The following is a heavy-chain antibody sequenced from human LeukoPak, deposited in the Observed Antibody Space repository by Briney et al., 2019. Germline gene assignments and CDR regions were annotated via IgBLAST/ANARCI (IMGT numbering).Heavy chain of an antibody. CDR3: AKTKYYDSSGYTYFDY. CDR1: GFAFSSYW. CDR2: MGGNGRSP. V-gene: IGHV3-74*01. J-gene: IGHJ4*02. D-gene: IGHD3-22*01. Sequence: PGGSLRLSCAASGFAFSSYWMHWVRQAPGKGLVWVSRMGGNGRSPAYADSVKGRFTISRDNARNTLYLQMNSLGAEDTAVYYCAKTKYYDSSGYTYFDYWGQGTLVTVSS.